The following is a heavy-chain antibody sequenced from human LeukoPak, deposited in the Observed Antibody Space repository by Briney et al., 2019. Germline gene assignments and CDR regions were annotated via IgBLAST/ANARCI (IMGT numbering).Heavy chain of an antibody. V-gene: IGHV1-18*01. CDR1: GYTFTSYG. Sequence: ASVKVSCKASGYTFTSYGISWVRQAPGQGVEWMGWISAYNGNTNYAQKLQGRVTMTTDTSTSTAYMELRSLRSDDTAVYYCAAVAGIVRKLYYYGMDVWGQGTTVTVSS. CDR3: AAVAGIVRKLYYYGMDV. J-gene: IGHJ6*02. D-gene: IGHD6-19*01. CDR2: ISAYNGNT.